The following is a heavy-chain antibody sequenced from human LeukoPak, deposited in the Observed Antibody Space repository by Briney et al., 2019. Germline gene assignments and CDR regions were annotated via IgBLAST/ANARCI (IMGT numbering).Heavy chain of an antibody. D-gene: IGHD6-13*01. Sequence: SETLSLTRTVSGGSISSSSYYWGWIRQPPGKGLEWIGSIYYSGSTYYNPSLKSRVTISVDTSKNQFSLKLISVTAADTAVYYCARRASYSSSWFSNWFDPWGQGTLVTVSS. CDR1: GGSISSSSYY. V-gene: IGHV4-39*01. CDR3: ARRASYSSSWFSNWFDP. J-gene: IGHJ5*02. CDR2: IYYSGST.